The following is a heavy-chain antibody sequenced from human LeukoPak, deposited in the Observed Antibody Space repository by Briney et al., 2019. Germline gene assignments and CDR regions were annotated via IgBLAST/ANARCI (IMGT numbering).Heavy chain of an antibody. CDR3: ASLVRGGSFYYYMDV. Sequence: SETLSLTCTVSGDSVSNVSYYWAWIRQPPGKGLEWIANVYYSGSTYYNPSLKSRVAISVDTSKNQFSLTLRSATAADTGVYFCASLVRGGSFYYYMDVWGRGTSVTVSS. D-gene: IGHD3-10*01. J-gene: IGHJ6*03. CDR2: VYYSGST. V-gene: IGHV4-39*01. CDR1: GDSVSNVSYY.